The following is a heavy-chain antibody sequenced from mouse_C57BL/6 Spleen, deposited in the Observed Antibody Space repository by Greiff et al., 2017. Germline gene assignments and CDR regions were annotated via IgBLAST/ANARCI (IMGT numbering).Heavy chain of an antibody. J-gene: IGHJ4*01. Sequence: QVQLQQSGAELVKPGASVKISCKASGYAFSSYWVNWVKQRPGKGLEWIGQIYPGDGDTNYNGKFKGKATLTADKSSSTAYMQLSSLTSEDSAVYFCAGPHGPIYYYGSSPYYYAMDYWGQGTSVTVSS. CDR3: AGPHGPIYYYGSSPYYYAMDY. V-gene: IGHV1-80*01. CDR1: GYAFSSYW. D-gene: IGHD1-1*01. CDR2: IYPGDGDT.